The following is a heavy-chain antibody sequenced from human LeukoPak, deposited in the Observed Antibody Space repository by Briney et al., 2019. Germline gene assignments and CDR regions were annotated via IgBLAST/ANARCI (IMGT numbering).Heavy chain of an antibody. CDR1: GYTFTSYG. CDR2: ISAYNGNT. Sequence: GASVKVSCKASGYTFTSYGISWVRQAPGQGLEWMGWISAYNGNTNYAQKLQGRVTMTTDTSTSTAYMELRSLRSDDTAVYYCARGSTITMVRGVIKRAYYFDYWSQGTLVTVSS. V-gene: IGHV1-18*01. D-gene: IGHD3-10*01. J-gene: IGHJ4*02. CDR3: ARGSTITMVRGVIKRAYYFDY.